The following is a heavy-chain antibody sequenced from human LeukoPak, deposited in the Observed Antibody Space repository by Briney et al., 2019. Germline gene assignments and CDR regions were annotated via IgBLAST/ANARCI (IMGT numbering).Heavy chain of an antibody. CDR3: AKRDNVVVTAAEDELPDAFDI. V-gene: IGHV4-39*01. Sequence: PSETLSLTCTVSGGSISSSSYYWGWIRQPPGKGLEWIGSIYYSGSTYYNPSLKSRVTISVDTSKNQFSLKLSSVTAADTAVYYCAKRDNVVVTAAEDELPDAFDIWGQGTMVTVSS. D-gene: IGHD2-2*01. J-gene: IGHJ3*02. CDR2: IYYSGST. CDR1: GGSISSSSYY.